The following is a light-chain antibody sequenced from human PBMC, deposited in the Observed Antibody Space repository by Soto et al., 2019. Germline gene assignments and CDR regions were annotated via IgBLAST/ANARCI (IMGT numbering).Light chain of an antibody. V-gene: IGKV4-1*01. CDR3: QQYYSAPWT. J-gene: IGKJ1*01. CDR1: QSVLYSSDNNNY. Sequence: DIVMTQSPDSLPVSLGERATINCKSGQSVLYSSDNNNYLAWYQQKPGQPPKLLIYWASTRESGVPDRFSGSGSGTDFTLTISSLQAEDVAVYYCQQYYSAPWTFGQGTQVEIK. CDR2: WAS.